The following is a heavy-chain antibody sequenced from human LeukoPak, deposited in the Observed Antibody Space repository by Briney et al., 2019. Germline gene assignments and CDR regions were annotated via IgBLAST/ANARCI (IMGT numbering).Heavy chain of an antibody. Sequence: GGSLSLSCELFGFTFRTAAMSGGRQAPGEGLGWVSGIRASDETTYYVSSVRGRFTVYRDSSMNMLYLQLNSLRVEDTPVSYCRFYTRGADYWGRGTLVTVSS. CDR3: RFYTRGADY. D-gene: IGHD1-26*01. CDR2: IRASDETT. J-gene: IGHJ4*02. V-gene: IGHV3-23*01. CDR1: GFTFRTAA.